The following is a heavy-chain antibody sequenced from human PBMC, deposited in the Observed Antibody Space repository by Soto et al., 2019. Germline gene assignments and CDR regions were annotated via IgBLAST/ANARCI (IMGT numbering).Heavy chain of an antibody. CDR2: TFHTGTT. D-gene: IGHD2-21*02. CDR1: GSSVTSGHVY. CDR3: ARSFGYSGATDCYGSFDC. V-gene: IGHV4-30-4*08. Sequence: QVQLQESGPGLVKPSQTLSLACSVSGSSVTSGHVYWNWVRQLPGRGPERTGGTFHTGTTYYHPSRTGRLLISVDTSRNELSLKLESLTAAETAIYFCARSFGYSGATDCYGSFDCWGQGTLITVSS. J-gene: IGHJ4*03.